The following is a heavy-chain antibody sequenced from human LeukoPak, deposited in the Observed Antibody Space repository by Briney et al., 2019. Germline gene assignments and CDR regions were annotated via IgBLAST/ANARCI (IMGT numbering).Heavy chain of an antibody. J-gene: IGHJ4*02. D-gene: IGHD2-2*01. Sequence: SETLSLTCTVSGGSINNYYWSWIRQPPGKGLEWIGYIYYNGNTNNNPSLKSRVTISIDTSKTQLSLNLRPVPAADTAVYYCARVAGYCAGTTCYAFYFDYWGQGTLVTVSS. CDR2: IYYNGNT. CDR3: ARVAGYCAGTTCYAFYFDY. V-gene: IGHV4-59*01. CDR1: GGSINNYY.